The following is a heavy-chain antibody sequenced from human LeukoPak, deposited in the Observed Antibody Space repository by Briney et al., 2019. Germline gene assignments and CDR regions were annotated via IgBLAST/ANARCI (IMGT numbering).Heavy chain of an antibody. J-gene: IGHJ4*02. CDR1: GFTFSDYS. V-gene: IGHV3-48*01. CDR2: IRSSSRTI. Sequence: GGSLRLSCAASGFTFSDYSMNWVRQAPGKGLEWLSYIRSSSRTIYYADSVRGRFTVSRDNAKDSLYLQLNSLRAEDTAVYYCAMRGSYWGQGTLVTVSS. CDR3: AMRGSY.